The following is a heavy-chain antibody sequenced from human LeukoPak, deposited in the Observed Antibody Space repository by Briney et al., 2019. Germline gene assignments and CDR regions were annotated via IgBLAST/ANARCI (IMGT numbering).Heavy chain of an antibody. CDR1: GFTFSSYS. J-gene: IGHJ4*02. CDR3: ARDLYYDSSGYYPHY. CDR2: ISSSSSTI. V-gene: IGHV3-48*01. Sequence: GGSLRLSCAASGFTFSSYSMNWVRQAPGKGLEWVSYISSSSSTIYYADSVKGRFTISRDNSKNTLYLQMNSLRAEDTAVYYCARDLYYDSSGYYPHYWGQGTLVTVSS. D-gene: IGHD3-22*01.